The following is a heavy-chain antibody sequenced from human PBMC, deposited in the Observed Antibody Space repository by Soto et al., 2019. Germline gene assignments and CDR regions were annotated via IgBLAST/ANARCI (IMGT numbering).Heavy chain of an antibody. CDR1: GFSLSTSGVG. CDR3: AHRPSYCSGGSCYSGFDY. D-gene: IGHD2-15*01. J-gene: IGHJ4*02. Sequence: QITLKESGPTLVKPTQTLTLTCTFSGFSLSTSGVGVGWIRQPPGKALEWLALIYWDDDKSYSPSLKSRLTITKDTSNNQVVLTMTNMDPVDTATYYCAHRPSYCSGGSCYSGFDYWGQGTLVTVSS. CDR2: IYWDDDK. V-gene: IGHV2-5*02.